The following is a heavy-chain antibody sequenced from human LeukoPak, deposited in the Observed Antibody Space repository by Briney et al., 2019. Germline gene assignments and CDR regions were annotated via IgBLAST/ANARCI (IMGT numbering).Heavy chain of an antibody. D-gene: IGHD1-26*01. J-gene: IGHJ4*02. CDR3: ARGTSGTEGRYFDY. Sequence: ARSRSLSCAASALISTSYAMHCVSQAQGKGPEYVSAISSNGGRTYYANSVKGRFTISRDNSKNTLYLQMGSLRAEDMAVYYSARGTSGTEGRYFDYWRQGTLVTVSS. V-gene: IGHV3-64*01. CDR1: ALISTSYA. CDR2: ISSNGGRT.